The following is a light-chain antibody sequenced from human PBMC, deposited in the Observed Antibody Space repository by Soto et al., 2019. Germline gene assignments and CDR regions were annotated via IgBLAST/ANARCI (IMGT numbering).Light chain of an antibody. V-gene: IGKV3D-15*01. CDR1: QSISSN. Sequence: EIVMTQSPAILSASPGDRATLSCRANQSISSNLAWYQQKPGPAPRLLIYGETTRATGIPARFIGSVSGTDYTLTINGMLQEEIAVYYCQMYSNRVDTVGGGNKV. J-gene: IGKJ4*01. CDR3: QMYSNRVDT. CDR2: GET.